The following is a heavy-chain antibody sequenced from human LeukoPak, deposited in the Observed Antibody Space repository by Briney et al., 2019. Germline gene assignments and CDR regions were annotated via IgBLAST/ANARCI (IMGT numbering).Heavy chain of an antibody. V-gene: IGHV3-64*01. CDR1: GFTFSNYA. CDR3: ARETRRGDAFDI. J-gene: IGHJ3*02. Sequence: GGSLRLSCAASGFTFSNYAMHWVRQAPGKRLEYVSAISSNGGSTYYANSVKGRFSISRDKSKNTVYLKMGSLRAEDMAVYYCARETRRGDAFDIWGQGTMVTVSS. D-gene: IGHD3-16*01. CDR2: ISSNGGST.